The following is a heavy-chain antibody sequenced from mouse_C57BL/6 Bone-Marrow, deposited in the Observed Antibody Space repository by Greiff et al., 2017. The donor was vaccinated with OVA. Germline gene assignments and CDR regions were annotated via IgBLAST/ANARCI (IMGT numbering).Heavy chain of an antibody. J-gene: IGHJ2*01. CDR1: GYAFSSYW. Sequence: QVQLQQSGAELVKPGASVKISCKASGYAFSSYWMNWVKQRPGKGLEWIGQIYPGDGDTNYNEKLKGKATLTEDKSSSTAYMQLSSLTSEDAAVYFCARKRFDDVYDGGYFDYWGQGTTLTVSS. D-gene: IGHD2-2*01. CDR2: IYPGDGDT. V-gene: IGHV1-80*01. CDR3: ARKRFDDVYDGGYFDY.